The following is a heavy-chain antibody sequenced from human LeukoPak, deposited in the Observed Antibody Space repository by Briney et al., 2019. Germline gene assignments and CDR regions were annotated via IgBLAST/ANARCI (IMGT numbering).Heavy chain of an antibody. D-gene: IGHD2-8*01. Sequence: GRSLRLSCAASGFTFSSYAMHWVRQAPGKGLEWVANIKQDGSEKYYVDSVKGRFTISRDNAKNSLYLQMNSLRAEDTAVYYCARKFRYCTNGVCFDYWGQGTLVTVSS. CDR1: GFTFSSYA. CDR3: ARKFRYCTNGVCFDY. V-gene: IGHV3-7*01. J-gene: IGHJ4*02. CDR2: IKQDGSEK.